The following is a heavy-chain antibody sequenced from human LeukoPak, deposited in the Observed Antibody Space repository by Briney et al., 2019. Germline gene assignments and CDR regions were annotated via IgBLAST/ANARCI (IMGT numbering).Heavy chain of an antibody. CDR2: IYTSGST. CDR3: ARDKYDILTGYEYFDY. V-gene: IGHV4-4*07. D-gene: IGHD3-9*01. CDR1: GGSISSYY. J-gene: IGHJ4*02. Sequence: PSETLSLTCTVSGGSISSYYWNWIRQPAGKGLEWIGRIYTSGSTNYNPSLKSRVTMSVDTSKNQFSLKLSSVTAADTAVYYYARDKYDILTGYEYFDYWGQGTLVTVSS.